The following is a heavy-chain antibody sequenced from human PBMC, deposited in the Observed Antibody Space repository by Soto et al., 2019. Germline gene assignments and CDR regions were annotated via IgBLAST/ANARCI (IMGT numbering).Heavy chain of an antibody. CDR1: GGSISSYY. Sequence: SETLSLTCTVSGGSISSYYWSWIRQPPGKGLEWIGYIHYSGSTKYNPSLKSRVTISADTSKNQFSLKLSSVTAADTAVYYCARGHYDFGGGYFPPFAFGARGPLVPVS. CDR3: ARGHYDFGGGYFPPFAF. CDR2: IHYSGST. D-gene: IGHD3-3*01. J-gene: IGHJ4*02. V-gene: IGHV4-59*08.